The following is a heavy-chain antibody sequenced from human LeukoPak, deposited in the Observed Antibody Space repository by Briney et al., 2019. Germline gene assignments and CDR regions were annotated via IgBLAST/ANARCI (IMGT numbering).Heavy chain of an antibody. D-gene: IGHD3-16*01. Sequence: ASVKVSCKASGYTFTSYDINWVRQATGQGLEWMGWMNPNSGNTGYAQKFQGRVTITRNTSISTAYMELSSLRSEDTAVYYCARVYDYVWGSYDYXXQGTLVTVSS. CDR3: ARVYDYVWGSYDY. V-gene: IGHV1-8*01. CDR1: GYTFTSYD. J-gene: IGHJ4*02. CDR2: MNPNSGNT.